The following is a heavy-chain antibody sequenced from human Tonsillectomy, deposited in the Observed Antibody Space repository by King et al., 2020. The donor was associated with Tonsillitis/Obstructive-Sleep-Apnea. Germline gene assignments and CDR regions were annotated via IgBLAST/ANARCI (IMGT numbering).Heavy chain of an antibody. CDR2: IYSGGST. Sequence: VQLVESGGGLVQPGGSLRLSCAASGFTVSRNYMSWVRQAPGEGLEWVSVIYSGGSTYYADSVKGRFTISRDKSTKTLLLQMNSLRAEDTAVYYCARGLWIQLWHPFDPWGQGTLVTVSS. D-gene: IGHD5-18*01. V-gene: IGHV3-66*01. CDR3: ARGLWIQLWHPFDP. J-gene: IGHJ5*02. CDR1: GFTVSRNY.